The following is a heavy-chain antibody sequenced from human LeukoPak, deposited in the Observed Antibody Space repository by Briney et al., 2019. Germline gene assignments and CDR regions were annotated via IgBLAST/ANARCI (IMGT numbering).Heavy chain of an antibody. Sequence: SETLSLTCNVSGGPISDFYWSWIRQPPGKGREWIGYTYFRGTTNYNPSFKSRVTISVDTSKNQFSLRLSSVTAADTAVYYCARDRFYDNSGFRRLDFWGQGVLVTVSS. CDR3: ARDRFYDNSGFRRLDF. CDR1: GGPISDFY. D-gene: IGHD3-22*01. J-gene: IGHJ4*02. V-gene: IGHV4-59*01. CDR2: TYFRGTT.